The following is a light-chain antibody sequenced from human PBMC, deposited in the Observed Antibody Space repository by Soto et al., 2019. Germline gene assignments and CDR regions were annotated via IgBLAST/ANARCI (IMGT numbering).Light chain of an antibody. CDR3: AAWDGSLNNVL. CDR2: VDN. Sequence: QYVLTQPPSASGTPGQRVTISCSGSGSSIGTNTVNWYRQLPGTAPKLLIYVDNQRPSGVTDRFSGSKSGTSASLAISGLQSEDEADYYCAAWDGSLNNVLFGGGTKLTVL. J-gene: IGLJ2*01. V-gene: IGLV1-44*01. CDR1: GSSIGTNT.